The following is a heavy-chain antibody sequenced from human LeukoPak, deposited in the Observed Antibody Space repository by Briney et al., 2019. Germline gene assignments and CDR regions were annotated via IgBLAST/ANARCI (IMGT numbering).Heavy chain of an antibody. Sequence: PSETLSLTCTVSGGSISSGGYYWSWIRQHPGKGLEWIGYIYYSGSTYYNPSLKSRVPISVDTSKDQFSLKLSSVTAADTAVYYCARVIFGVVIDYWGQGTLVTVSS. D-gene: IGHD3-3*01. CDR2: IYYSGST. J-gene: IGHJ4*02. CDR3: ARVIFGVVIDY. CDR1: GGSISSGGYY. V-gene: IGHV4-31*03.